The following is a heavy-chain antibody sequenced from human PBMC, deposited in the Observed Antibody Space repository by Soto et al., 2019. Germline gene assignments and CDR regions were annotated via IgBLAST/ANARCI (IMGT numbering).Heavy chain of an antibody. V-gene: IGHV4-59*01. J-gene: IGHJ4*02. CDR3: ARVTYSGYDSLFDY. D-gene: IGHD5-12*01. CDR2: IYYSGST. CDR1: GGSISRYY. Sequence: PSEALSLTCTVSGGSISRYYWSWIRQPPGKGLEWIGYIYYSGSTNYNPSLKSRVTISVDTSKNQFSLKLSSVTAADTAVYHCARVTYSGYDSLFDYWGQGTLVTVSS.